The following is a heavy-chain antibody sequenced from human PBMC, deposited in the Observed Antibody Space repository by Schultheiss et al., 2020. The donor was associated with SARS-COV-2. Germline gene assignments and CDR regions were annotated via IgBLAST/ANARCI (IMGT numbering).Heavy chain of an antibody. J-gene: IGHJ5*02. CDR1: GFTFSGSA. D-gene: IGHD5-24*01. CDR2: ISGSGGST. Sequence: GGSLRLSCAASGFTFSGSAMHWVRQASGKGLEWVSAISGSGGSTYYADSVKGRFTISRDNSKNTLYLQMNSLRAEDTAVYYCAKDRTEMATITWGQGTLVTVSS. CDR3: AKDRTEMATIT. V-gene: IGHV3-23*01.